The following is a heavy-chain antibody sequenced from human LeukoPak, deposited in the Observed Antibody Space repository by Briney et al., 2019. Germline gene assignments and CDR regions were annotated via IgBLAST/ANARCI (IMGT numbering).Heavy chain of an antibody. CDR1: GYTFTSYG. D-gene: IGHD3-22*01. Sequence: SVKVSCKASGYTFTSYGISWVRQAPGQGLEWMGGIIPIFGTANYAQKFQGRVTITADESTSTAYMELSSLRSEDTAVYYCARVYYYDSSGSGYFDYWGQGTLVTVSS. V-gene: IGHV1-69*13. CDR2: IIPIFGTA. J-gene: IGHJ4*02. CDR3: ARVYYYDSSGSGYFDY.